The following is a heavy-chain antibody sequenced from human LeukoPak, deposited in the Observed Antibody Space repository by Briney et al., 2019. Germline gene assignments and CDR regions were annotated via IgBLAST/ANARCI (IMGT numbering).Heavy chain of an antibody. CDR3: AKEFRVWGVLYY. V-gene: IGHV3-23*01. D-gene: IGHD3-10*01. CDR2: ISGSGGST. Sequence: GGSLRLSCAASGFIFSSYAMTWVRQAPGKGLEWVSAISGSGGSTYYADSVKGRFTISRDNSKNTLYLQMNSLRAEDTAVYYCAKEFRVWGVLYYWGQGTLVTVSS. J-gene: IGHJ4*02. CDR1: GFIFSSYA.